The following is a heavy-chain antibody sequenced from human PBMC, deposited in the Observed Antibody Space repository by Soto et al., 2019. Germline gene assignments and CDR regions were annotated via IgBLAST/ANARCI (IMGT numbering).Heavy chain of an antibody. CDR1: GFTFSRYA. Sequence: EVQLLESGGGLVHPGGSLRLSCAASGFTFSRYAMTWVRQAPGKGLKWVSAISDTGGTTYYADSVKGRFTISRDNSKNTLYLQMSLRAEDTAVYYCAKVPYGDSPMYHFDYWGQGTLVTVSS. CDR2: ISDTGGTT. D-gene: IGHD4-17*01. CDR3: AKVPYGDSPMYHFDY. J-gene: IGHJ4*02. V-gene: IGHV3-23*01.